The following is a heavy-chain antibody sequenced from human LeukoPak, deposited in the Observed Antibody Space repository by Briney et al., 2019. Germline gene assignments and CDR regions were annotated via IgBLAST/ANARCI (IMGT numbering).Heavy chain of an antibody. Sequence: GASVKVSCKASGGTFSSYAISWVRQAPGQGLEWMGGIIPIFPTPNYAQRFQGRVTITTDGSTSTAYMELSSLTSDDTAVYYCARDLDYWGQGTLVTVSS. CDR1: GGTFSSYA. V-gene: IGHV1-69*05. CDR3: ARDLDY. J-gene: IGHJ4*02. CDR2: IIPIFPTP.